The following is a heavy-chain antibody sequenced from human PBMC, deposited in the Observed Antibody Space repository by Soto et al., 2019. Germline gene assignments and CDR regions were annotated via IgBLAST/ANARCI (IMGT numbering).Heavy chain of an antibody. Sequence: SETLSLTCTVSGGSISSSSYYWGWIRQPPGKGLEWIGSIYYSGSTYYNPSLKSRVTISVDTSKNQFSLKLSSVTAADTAVYYCARQGDYGDYKLNWFDPWGQGTLVTVSS. CDR1: GGSISSSSYY. V-gene: IGHV4-39*01. D-gene: IGHD4-17*01. CDR2: IYYSGST. J-gene: IGHJ5*02. CDR3: ARQGDYGDYKLNWFDP.